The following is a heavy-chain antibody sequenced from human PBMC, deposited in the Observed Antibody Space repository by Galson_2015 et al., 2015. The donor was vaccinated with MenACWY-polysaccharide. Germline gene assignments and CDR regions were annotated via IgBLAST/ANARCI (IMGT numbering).Heavy chain of an antibody. V-gene: IGHV3-7*01. CDR1: GFTFSTYW. D-gene: IGHD5-24*01. CDR2: IKQDGSEK. Sequence: SLRLSCAASGFTFSTYWMTWVRQAPGKGLEWVANIKQDGSEKYYVDSVKGRFTISRDNAENSLYLQMNSLRAEDTAVYYCATAPSLHVGQHCGRATLVTVSS. CDR3: ATAPSLHVGQH. J-gene: IGHJ1*01.